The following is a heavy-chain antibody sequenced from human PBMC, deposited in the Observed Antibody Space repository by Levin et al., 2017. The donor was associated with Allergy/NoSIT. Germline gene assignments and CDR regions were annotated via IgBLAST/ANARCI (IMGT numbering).Heavy chain of an antibody. J-gene: IGHJ5*02. CDR1: GGTFSSYA. CDR2: IIPIFGTA. CDR3: ARVAAAGGKYNWFDP. Sequence: AASVKVSCKASGGTFSSYAISWVRQAPGQGLEWMGGIIPIFGTANYAQKFQGRVTITADKSTSTAYMELSSLRSEDTAVYYCARVAAAGGKYNWFDPWGQGTLVTVSS. V-gene: IGHV1-69*06. D-gene: IGHD6-13*01.